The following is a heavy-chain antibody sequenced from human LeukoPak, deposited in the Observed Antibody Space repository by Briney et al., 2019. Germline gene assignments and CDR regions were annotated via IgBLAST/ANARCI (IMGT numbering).Heavy chain of an antibody. CDR2: INHSGST. V-gene: IGHV4-34*01. Sequence: SETLSLTCAVYGGSFSGYYWGWIRQPPGKGLEWIGEINHSGSTNYNPSLKSRVTISVDTSKNQFSLKLSSVTAADTAVYYCARELPRYYYDSSGPFDYWGQGTLVTVSS. CDR3: ARELPRYYYDSSGPFDY. CDR1: GGSFSGYY. D-gene: IGHD3-22*01. J-gene: IGHJ4*02.